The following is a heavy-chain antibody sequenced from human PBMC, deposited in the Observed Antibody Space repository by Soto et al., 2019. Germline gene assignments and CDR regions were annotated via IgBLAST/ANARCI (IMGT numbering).Heavy chain of an antibody. Sequence: GSRRLSCAASGFTFSSYAMSWVRQAPGKGLEWVSAISGSGGSTYYADSVKGRFTISRDNSKNTLYLQMNSLRAEDTAVYYCAKSSSGWYFGYYYYYGMDVWGQGTTVTVSS. D-gene: IGHD6-19*01. CDR1: GFTFSSYA. CDR3: AKSSSGWYFGYYYYYGMDV. CDR2: ISGSGGST. V-gene: IGHV3-23*01. J-gene: IGHJ6*02.